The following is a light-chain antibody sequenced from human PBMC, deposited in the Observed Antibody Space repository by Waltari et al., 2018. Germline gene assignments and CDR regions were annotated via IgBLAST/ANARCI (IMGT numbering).Light chain of an antibody. J-gene: IGLJ1*01. CDR1: RSAVRPYHL. CDR3: CSYSGSSSRFV. V-gene: IGLV2-23*02. Sequence: QSALTQPASVSGSPGQSITISCTGTRSAVRPYHLFPWYQQHPGKAPKLMIYEVTERPSRISSRFSGSKSGNTASLTISGLQAEDEADYFCCSYSGSSSRFVFGAGTKVTVL. CDR2: EVT.